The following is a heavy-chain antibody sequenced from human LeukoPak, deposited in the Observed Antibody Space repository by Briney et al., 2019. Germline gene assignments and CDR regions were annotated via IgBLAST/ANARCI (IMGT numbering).Heavy chain of an antibody. V-gene: IGHV4-59*01. CDR2: IYYSGNT. J-gene: IGHJ2*01. CDR3: ARDRDSSGLRDFDL. D-gene: IGHD3-22*01. Sequence: SETLSLTCTVSGGSINSYYWSWIRQPPGKGLEWVGYIYYSGNTNYNPSLKSRVSISIDTSKNQLSLQLSSVTAADTAVYYCARDRDSSGLRDFDLWGRGTLVTVSA. CDR1: GGSINSYY.